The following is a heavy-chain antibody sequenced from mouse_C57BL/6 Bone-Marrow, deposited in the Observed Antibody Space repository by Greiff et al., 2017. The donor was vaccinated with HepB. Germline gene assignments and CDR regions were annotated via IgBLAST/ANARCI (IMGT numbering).Heavy chain of an antibody. CDR1: GYTFTRYW. CDR2: IYPGSGST. D-gene: IGHD1-1*01. V-gene: IGHV1-55*01. Sequence: VQLQQSGAELVKPGASVKMSCKASGYTFTRYWITWVKQRPGQGLEWIGDIYPGSGSTNYNEKFKSKATLTVDTSSSTAYMQLSSLTSEDSAVYDCARSRRRWGREDWGKGTAGTGSS. J-gene: IGHJ4*01. CDR3: ARSRRRWGRED.